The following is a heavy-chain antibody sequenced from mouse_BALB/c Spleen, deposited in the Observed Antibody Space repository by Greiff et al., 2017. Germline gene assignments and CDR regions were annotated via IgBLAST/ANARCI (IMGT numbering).Heavy chain of an antibody. CDR1: GFTFNTYA. J-gene: IGHJ3*01. D-gene: IGHD2-14*01. CDR3: VRHSYDGFAY. V-gene: IGHV10-1*02. Sequence: QLVESGGGLVQPKGSLKLSCAASGFTFNTYAMNWVRQAPGKGLEWVARIRSKSNNYATYYADSVKDRFTISRDDSQSMLYLQMNNLKTEDTAMYYCVRHSYDGFAYWGQGTLVTVSA. CDR2: IRSKSNNYAT.